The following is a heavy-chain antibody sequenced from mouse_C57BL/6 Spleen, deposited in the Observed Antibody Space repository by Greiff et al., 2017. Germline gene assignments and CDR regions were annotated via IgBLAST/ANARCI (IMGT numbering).Heavy chain of an antibody. J-gene: IGHJ1*03. V-gene: IGHV5-17*01. CDR2: ISSGSSTI. CDR1: GFTFSDYG. CDR3: ARDGYWSFDV. D-gene: IGHD2-3*01. Sequence: DVMLVESGGGLVKPGGSLTLSCAASGFTFSDYGMHWVRQAPEKGLEWVAYISSGSSTISYADTVKGRFTISSDHARHTLFLQMTSLGSEDTAMYYCARDGYWSFDVWGTGTTGTVAS.